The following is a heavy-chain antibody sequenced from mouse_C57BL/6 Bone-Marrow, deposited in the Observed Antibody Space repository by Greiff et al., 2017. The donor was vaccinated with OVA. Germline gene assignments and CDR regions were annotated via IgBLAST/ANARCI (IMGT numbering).Heavy chain of an antibody. Sequence: VQLQQSGAELMKPGASVKLSCKATGYTFTGYWIEWVKQRPGHGLEWIGEILPGSGSTNYTEKFKGKATFTADTSSNTAYLQLSSLTTEDSAIYYSARGDRNYPAWFAYWGQGTLVTVSA. CDR2: ILPGSGST. D-gene: IGHD2-5*01. V-gene: IGHV1-9*01. J-gene: IGHJ3*01. CDR3: ARGDRNYPAWFAY. CDR1: GYTFTGYW.